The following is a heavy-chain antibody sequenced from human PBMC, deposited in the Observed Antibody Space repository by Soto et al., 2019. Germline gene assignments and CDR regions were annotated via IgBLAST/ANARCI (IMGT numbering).Heavy chain of an antibody. CDR2: ISGSGGGT. CDR1: GFTFSSYA. Sequence: GGSLRLSCAASGFTFSSYAMSWVRQAPGKGLEWVSSISGSGGGTYYADSVKGRFTFSRDNSKNTLYLQMNSLRAEDTAVYYCAKFGMATTKRSPPYYIDYWGQGALVTISS. D-gene: IGHD1-1*01. CDR3: AKFGMATTKRSPPYYIDY. J-gene: IGHJ4*02. V-gene: IGHV3-23*01.